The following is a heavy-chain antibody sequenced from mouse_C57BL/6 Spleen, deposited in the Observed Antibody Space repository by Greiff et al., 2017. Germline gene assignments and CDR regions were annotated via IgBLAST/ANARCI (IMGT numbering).Heavy chain of an antibody. Sequence: EVQGVESGEGLVKPGGSLKLSCAASGFTFSSYAMSWVRQTPEKRLEWVAYISSGGDYIYYADTVKGRFTIYRDNARNTLYLQLSSLKSEDTAMYYCTGDQSYYGSSLRFFGYWGQGTTLTVAS. CDR2: ISSGGDYI. CDR3: TGDQSYYGSSLRFFGY. D-gene: IGHD1-1*01. V-gene: IGHV5-9-1*02. J-gene: IGHJ2*01. CDR1: GFTFSSYA.